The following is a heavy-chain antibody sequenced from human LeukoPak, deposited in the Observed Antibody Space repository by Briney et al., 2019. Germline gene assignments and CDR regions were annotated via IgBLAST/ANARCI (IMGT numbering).Heavy chain of an antibody. CDR2: IYYSGDT. CDR3: ARTEISGWLDY. J-gene: IGHJ4*02. V-gene: IGHV4-59*08. D-gene: IGHD6-19*01. CDR1: GGSISNSY. Sequence: NPSETLSLTCTVSGGSISNSYWSWIRQPPGKGLEWIGYIYYSGDTNYNPSLTSRVTISLEKSKNQFSLKLSSVTAADTAVYYCARTEISGWLDYWGQGTLVTVSS.